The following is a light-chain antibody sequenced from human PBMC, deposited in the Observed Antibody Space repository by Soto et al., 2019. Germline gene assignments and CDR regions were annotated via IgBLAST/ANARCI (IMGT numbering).Light chain of an antibody. CDR2: GTS. Sequence: EIVLTQSPGTVSLSPGERATLSCRASQSVSRSDLAWYQHKPGQSPRLLIYGTSSRATGIPDRFSGSGSGTGFTLTISRLEPEDSAVYYCQQYGNSLTFGGGTKVEIK. J-gene: IGKJ4*01. V-gene: IGKV3-20*01. CDR1: QSVSRSD. CDR3: QQYGNSLT.